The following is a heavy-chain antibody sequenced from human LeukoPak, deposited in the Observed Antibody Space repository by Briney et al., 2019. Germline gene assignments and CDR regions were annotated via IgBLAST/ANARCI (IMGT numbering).Heavy chain of an antibody. D-gene: IGHD2-2*01. CDR3: ARCSSTSCYFAYFDH. Sequence: GGSLRLSCAASGFTFSSYAMSWVRQAPGKGLEWVSAISGSGGSTYYADSVKGRFTISRDNSKNTLYLQMNSLRAEDTAVYYCARCSSTSCYFAYFDHWGQGTLVTVSS. CDR2: ISGSGGST. CDR1: GFTFSSYA. V-gene: IGHV3-23*01. J-gene: IGHJ4*02.